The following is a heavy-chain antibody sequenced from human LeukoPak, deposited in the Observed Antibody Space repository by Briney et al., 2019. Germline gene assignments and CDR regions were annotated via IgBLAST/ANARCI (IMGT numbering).Heavy chain of an antibody. CDR2: MNPNSGNT. V-gene: IGHV1-8*01. J-gene: IGHJ1*01. CDR1: GYTFTSYD. CDR3: ARGSNYYDSSGFSAHIQH. Sequence: GASVKVSCKASGYTFTSYDINWVRQATGQGLEWMGWMNPNSGNTGYAQKFQGRVTMTRNTSISTAYMELSSLSSEDTAVYYCARGSNYYDSSGFSAHIQHWGQGTLVTVSS. D-gene: IGHD3-22*01.